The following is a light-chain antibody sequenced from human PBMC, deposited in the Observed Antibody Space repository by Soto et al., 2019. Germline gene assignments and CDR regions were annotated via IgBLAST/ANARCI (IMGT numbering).Light chain of an antibody. CDR3: EAWDDSLYGAV. Sequence: QSVLTQPRSASGTPGQRVTISCSGSSSNIGANPINWYQQLPGTAPKLLIYNNDQRPSGVPDRFSASKSGTSASLAISGLQSEDEAAYYCEAWDDSLYGAVLGGGTKLTVL. CDR2: NND. CDR1: SSNIGANP. V-gene: IGLV1-44*01. J-gene: IGLJ2*01.